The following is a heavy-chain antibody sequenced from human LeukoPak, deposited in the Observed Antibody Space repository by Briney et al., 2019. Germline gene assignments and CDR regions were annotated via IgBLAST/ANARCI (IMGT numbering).Heavy chain of an antibody. CDR2: ISWNSGSI. CDR1: GFTFDVYA. V-gene: IGHV3-9*01. Sequence: PGRSLSLSCAASGFTFDVYAMLWVRQSPGKGLECVSGISWNSGSIGYADSVKGRFTISRDNAKNSLYLQMNSLRAEDTALYYCAKDLSYYYYYGMDVWGQGTTVTVSS. CDR3: AKDLSYYYYYGMDV. J-gene: IGHJ6*02.